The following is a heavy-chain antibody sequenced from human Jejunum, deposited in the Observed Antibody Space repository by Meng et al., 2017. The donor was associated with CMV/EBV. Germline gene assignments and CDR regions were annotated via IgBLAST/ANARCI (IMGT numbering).Heavy chain of an antibody. Sequence: SGGSLSGSYWSWLRQSPGKGLEWIGYIYYTGSTDYNPSLKSRVTISVDTSKNQFSLKLSSVTAADTAVYYCARDVLLGTHNWFDPWGRGTLVTVSS. D-gene: IGHD1-14*01. V-gene: IGHV4-59*01. CDR2: IYYTGST. CDR1: GGSLSGSY. J-gene: IGHJ5*02. CDR3: ARDVLLGTHNWFDP.